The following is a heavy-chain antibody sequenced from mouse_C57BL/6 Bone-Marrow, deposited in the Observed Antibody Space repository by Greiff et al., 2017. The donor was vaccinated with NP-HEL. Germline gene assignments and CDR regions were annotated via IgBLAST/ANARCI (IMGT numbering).Heavy chain of an antibody. D-gene: IGHD1-3*01. V-gene: IGHV14-4*01. CDR1: GFNIKDDY. CDR2: IDPENGDT. J-gene: IGHJ3*01. Sequence: VQLKQSGAELVRPGASVKLSCTASGFNIKDDYMHWVKQRPEQGLEWIGWIDPENGDTEYASKFQGKATITADTSSNTAYLQLSSLTSEDTAVYYCTTSLLKAYWGQGTLVTVSA. CDR3: TTSLLKAY.